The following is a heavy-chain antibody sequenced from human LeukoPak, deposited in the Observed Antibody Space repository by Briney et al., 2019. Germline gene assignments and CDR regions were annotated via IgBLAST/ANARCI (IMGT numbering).Heavy chain of an antibody. V-gene: IGHV3-23*01. CDR3: AKSNEQVPAATDYGMDV. CDR1: GFTFSSYA. J-gene: IGHJ6*02. CDR2: ISGSGGST. D-gene: IGHD2-2*01. Sequence: GSLRLSCAASGFTFSSYAMSWVRQAPGKGLEWVSAISGSGGSTYYADSVKGRFTISRDNSKNTLYLQMNSLRAEDTAVYYCAKSNEQVPAATDYGMDVWGQGTTVTVSS.